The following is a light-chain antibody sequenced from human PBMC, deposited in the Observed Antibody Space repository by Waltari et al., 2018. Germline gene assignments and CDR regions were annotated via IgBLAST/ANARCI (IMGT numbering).Light chain of an antibody. V-gene: IGKV2-30*01. CDR1: QSLVYRDGNTF. CDR3: MQGTHWPYT. CDR2: TVS. Sequence: DVVMPQSPLSLPVTLGQPASISCSSSQSLVYRDGNTFLHWFQQRPGQSPRRLIYTVSNRDSGVPDRFSGSGSGTDFTLKITSVEAEDVGVYYCMQGTHWPYTFGQGTKLEIK. J-gene: IGKJ2*01.